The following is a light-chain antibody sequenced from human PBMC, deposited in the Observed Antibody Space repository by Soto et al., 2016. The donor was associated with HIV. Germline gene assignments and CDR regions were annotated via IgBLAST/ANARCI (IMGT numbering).Light chain of an antibody. V-gene: IGKV1-5*03. CDR3: QQYKTYPLT. Sequence: DIQMTQSPSTLSASVGDRVTITCRASQSINGWLAWYQQKPGIAPKLLIYAASALESGVPSRFYGSGFGTEFTLTISSLQPDDFATYFCQQYKTYPLTFGGGPRCRSN. CDR2: AAS. CDR1: QSINGW. J-gene: IGKJ4*01.